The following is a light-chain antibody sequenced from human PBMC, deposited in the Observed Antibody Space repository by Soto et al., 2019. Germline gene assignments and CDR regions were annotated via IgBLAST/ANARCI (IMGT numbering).Light chain of an antibody. CDR3: ATWDGSRNSVV. J-gene: IGLJ2*01. CDR2: AND. V-gene: IGLV1-44*01. Sequence: QSVLTQPPSVSGTPGQGVTLSCSGSHSNIGSNRVKWYRQFPGMAPSSLIYANDQRPSGVPDRFSGSKSGTSASLAISGLQPKAEDEYYCATWDGSRNSVVVVRGTKLAVL. CDR1: HSNIGSNR.